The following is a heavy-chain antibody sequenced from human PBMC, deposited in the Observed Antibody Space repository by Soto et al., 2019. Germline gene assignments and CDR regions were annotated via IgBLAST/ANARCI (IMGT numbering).Heavy chain of an antibody. CDR1: GGSLRGDT. CDR3: VKKYSSNYASFDF. V-gene: IGHV1-69*02. Sequence: SSVQASYQASGGSLRGDTGAWVRQAPGQGLEWMGRIIPILGIANYAQKFQGRVTITADKSTSTAYMELSSLRSEDTAIYYCVKKYSSNYASFDFWGQGTMVTVSS. D-gene: IGHD6-13*01. J-gene: IGHJ3*01. CDR2: IIPILGIA.